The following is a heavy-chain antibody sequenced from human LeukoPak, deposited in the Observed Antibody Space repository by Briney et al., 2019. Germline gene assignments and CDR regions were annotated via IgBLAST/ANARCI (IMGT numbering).Heavy chain of an antibody. CDR3: ARATYDLGFDY. V-gene: IGHV3-53*01. D-gene: IGHD3-22*01. CDR1: GFTVSSNY. Sequence: GGSLRLSCAASGFTVSSNYMSWVRQAPGKGLEWVSVIYSGGSTYYADSVKGRFTISRDNSKNTLYLQMNSLRAEDTAVYYCARATYDLGFDYWGQGTLVTVSS. CDR2: IYSGGST. J-gene: IGHJ4*02.